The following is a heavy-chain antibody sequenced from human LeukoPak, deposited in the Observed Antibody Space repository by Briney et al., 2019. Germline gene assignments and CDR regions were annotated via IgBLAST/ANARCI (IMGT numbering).Heavy chain of an antibody. CDR1: AYTFTSYG. D-gene: IGHD3-22*01. Sequence: GASVKVSCKASAYTFTSYGISWVRQAPGQGLEWMGWISAYNGNTNYAQKLQGRVTMTTDTSTSTAYMELRSLRSDDTAVYYCARVDVDDSSGYYSDFDYWGQGTLVTVSS. CDR3: ARVDVDDSSGYYSDFDY. J-gene: IGHJ4*02. V-gene: IGHV1-18*01. CDR2: ISAYNGNT.